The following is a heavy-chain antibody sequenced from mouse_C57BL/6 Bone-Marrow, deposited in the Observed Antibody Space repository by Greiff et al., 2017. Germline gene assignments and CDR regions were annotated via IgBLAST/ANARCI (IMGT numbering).Heavy chain of an antibody. J-gene: IGHJ4*01. D-gene: IGHD1-1*01. CDR3: ASSHYYGSSYGGAMDY. V-gene: IGHV1-43*01. Sequence: VQLQQSGPELVKPGASVKISCKASGYSFTGYYMHWVKQSSEKSLEWIGEINPSTDGTSYNQKFKGKATLTVDKSSSTAYMQLKSLTSEDSAFYYCASSHYYGSSYGGAMDYWGQGTSVTVSS. CDR2: INPSTDGT. CDR1: GYSFTGYY.